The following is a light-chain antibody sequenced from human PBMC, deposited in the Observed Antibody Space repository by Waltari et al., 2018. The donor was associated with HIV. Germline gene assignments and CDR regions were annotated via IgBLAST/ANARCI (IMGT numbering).Light chain of an antibody. Sequence: DIQMPQSLSSLSASVGAKVTITCRASEDITTYLNWYQHRSGEAPKLLIYSASSLASGAPSRFSGSGSATEFNLTVSGVQPEDAATYYCQQSYDNPKSFGQGTKLEIK. CDR1: EDITTY. V-gene: IGKV1-39*01. CDR2: SAS. CDR3: QQSYDNPKS. J-gene: IGKJ2*03.